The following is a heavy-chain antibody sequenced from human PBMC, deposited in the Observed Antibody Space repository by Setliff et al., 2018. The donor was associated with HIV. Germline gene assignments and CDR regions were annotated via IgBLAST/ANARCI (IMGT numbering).Heavy chain of an antibody. Sequence: ASVKVSCKAFGYTFTDYYMHWVQQAPAKGLEWMGRVDPKNGDTIYAEKLRGRVTITADTSTDTAYMELGSLRSEDTAIYCCATLDYYGSATYNLALHYWGQGTLVTVSS. CDR1: GYTFTDYY. V-gene: IGHV1-69-2*01. CDR3: ATLDYYGSATYNLALHY. CDR2: VDPKNGDT. D-gene: IGHD3-10*01. J-gene: IGHJ4*02.